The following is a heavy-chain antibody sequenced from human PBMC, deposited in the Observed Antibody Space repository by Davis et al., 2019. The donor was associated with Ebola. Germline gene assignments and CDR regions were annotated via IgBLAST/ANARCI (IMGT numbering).Heavy chain of an antibody. Sequence: GGSLRLSFAASGFTFGDYAMHWVRQAPGKGLEYVSAISSNGGSTYYADSVKGRFTISRDNSKNTLYLQMSSLRAEDTAVYYCARDYYDSSGYLYYFEAWGQGTLVTVSS. D-gene: IGHD3-22*01. V-gene: IGHV3-64D*06. CDR1: GFTFGDYA. CDR2: ISSNGGST. J-gene: IGHJ4*02. CDR3: ARDYYDSSGYLYYFEA.